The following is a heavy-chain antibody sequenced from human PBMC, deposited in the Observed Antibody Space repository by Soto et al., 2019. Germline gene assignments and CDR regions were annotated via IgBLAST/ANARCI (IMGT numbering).Heavy chain of an antibody. D-gene: IGHD1-26*01. CDR3: ARDRGIEGNWFDP. CDR1: GFTFSSYS. V-gene: IGHV3-21*01. CDR2: ISSSSSYI. Sequence: GGSLRLSCAASGFTFSSYSMNWVRQAPGKGLEWVSSISSSSSYIYYADSVKGRFTISRDNAKNSLYLQMNSLRAEDTAVYYCARDRGIEGNWFDPWGQGTLVTVSS. J-gene: IGHJ5*02.